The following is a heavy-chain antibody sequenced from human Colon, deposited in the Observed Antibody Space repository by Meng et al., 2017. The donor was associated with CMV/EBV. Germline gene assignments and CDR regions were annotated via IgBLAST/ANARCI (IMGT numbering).Heavy chain of an antibody. J-gene: IGHJ4*02. CDR3: AREVAVAGHFDY. D-gene: IGHD6-19*01. CDR2: INAGDGYT. V-gene: IGHV1-3*01. CDR1: GYTFTSYT. Sequence: TASGYTFTSYTMHGVRQAHGQRLEWMGWINAGDGYTKYSQKLQGRVTITRDTSANTAYMEVSSLRSEDTAVYYCAREVAVAGHFDYWGQGTLVTVSS.